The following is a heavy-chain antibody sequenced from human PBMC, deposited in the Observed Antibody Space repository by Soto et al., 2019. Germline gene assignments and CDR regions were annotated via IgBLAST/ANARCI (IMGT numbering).Heavy chain of an antibody. CDR3: VKKFDDRRTTLWFDR. CDR1: GFTFANYG. D-gene: IGHD4-17*01. CDR2: IRNTNDYT. V-gene: IGHV3-23*01. Sequence: EVQLLESGGDVVQPGGSLRLSCAASGFTFANYGMNWVRQATGKGLEWFSSIRNTNDYTNYADFVEGRFIISRENCRNVRYRQMNDLRAEYTAMYFCVKKFDDRRTTLWFDRWGQGTLVTVS. J-gene: IGHJ5*02.